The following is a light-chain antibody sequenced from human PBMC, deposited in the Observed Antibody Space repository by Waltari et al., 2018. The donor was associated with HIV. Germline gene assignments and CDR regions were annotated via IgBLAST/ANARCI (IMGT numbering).Light chain of an antibody. CDR1: QSISNN. Sequence: IVMTQSPATLSVSPGERATLSCRASQSISNNLAWYQQEPGQASKLLIYDASTRATGVPARFSGSGSGTLFTLTISSLQSGDFAVYYCQQYHNWPPWTFGQGTKVELK. CDR2: DAS. J-gene: IGKJ1*01. V-gene: IGKV3-15*01. CDR3: QQYHNWPPWT.